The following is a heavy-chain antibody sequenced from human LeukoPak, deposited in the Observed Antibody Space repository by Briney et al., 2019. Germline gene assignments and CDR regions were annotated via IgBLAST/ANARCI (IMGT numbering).Heavy chain of an antibody. J-gene: IGHJ5*02. CDR3: ARDYDSSGYYHGWFDP. CDR1: GGPISSYS. D-gene: IGHD3-22*01. CDR2: FYTSGSA. V-gene: IGHV4-4*07. Sequence: MTSETLSLTCTVSGGPISSYSWSWFRQPAGKGLEWIGRFYTSGSANYNPSLKSRVTVSVDTSKNQFSLKLSSVTAADTAVYYCARDYDSSGYYHGWFDPWGQGTLVTVSS.